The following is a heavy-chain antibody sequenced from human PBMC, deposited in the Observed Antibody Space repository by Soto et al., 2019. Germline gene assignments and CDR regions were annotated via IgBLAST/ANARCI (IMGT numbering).Heavy chain of an antibody. Sequence: EVQLLESGGDLVQPGGSLRLSCAASGFLISSYAMNWVRQVPGKALEWVSDISGNGRSTYYADSVKGRFTISRDNSKNTLYLRMNCLRADDTAVSFCAKSARDDYNSPIDSWGQGTLVTVSS. J-gene: IGHJ4*02. D-gene: IGHD4-4*01. CDR1: GFLISSYA. CDR3: AKSARDDYNSPIDS. V-gene: IGHV3-23*01. CDR2: ISGNGRST.